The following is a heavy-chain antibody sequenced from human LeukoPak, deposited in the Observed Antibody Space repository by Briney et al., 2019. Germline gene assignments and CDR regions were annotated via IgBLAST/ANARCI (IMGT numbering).Heavy chain of an antibody. Sequence: PGGSLRLSCAASGFTFSSYWMTWVRRAPGKGLEWVASIKKDGSEKYYVDSVKGRFTISRDNAKKSLYLQMNRLRAEDTAVYYCARDRYCSSTSCYYYYYYLDVWGKGTTVTISS. D-gene: IGHD2-2*01. CDR1: GFTFSSYW. CDR3: ARDRYCSSTSCYYYYYYLDV. J-gene: IGHJ6*03. CDR2: IKKDGSEK. V-gene: IGHV3-7*01.